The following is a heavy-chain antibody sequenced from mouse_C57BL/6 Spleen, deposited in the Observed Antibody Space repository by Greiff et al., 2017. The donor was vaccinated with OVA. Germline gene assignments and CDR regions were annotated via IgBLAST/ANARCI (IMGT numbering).Heavy chain of an antibody. CDR1: GYTFTSYW. V-gene: IGHV1-64*01. Sequence: QVQLQQPGAELVKPGASVKLSCKASGYTFTSYWMHWVKQRPGQGLEWIGMIHPNSGSTNYNEKFKSKATLTVDKSSSTAHMQLSSLTSEDSAVYYCARGGTTVAPFAYWGQGTLVTVSA. J-gene: IGHJ3*01. D-gene: IGHD1-1*01. CDR2: IHPNSGST. CDR3: ARGGTTVAPFAY.